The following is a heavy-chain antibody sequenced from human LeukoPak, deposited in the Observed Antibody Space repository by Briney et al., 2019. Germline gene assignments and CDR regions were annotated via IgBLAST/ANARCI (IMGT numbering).Heavy chain of an antibody. CDR2: INHSGST. CDR3: ARHRCSGGGSCYSFYFDY. D-gene: IGHD2-15*01. Sequence: SETLSLTCAVYGGSFSGYYWSWIRQPPGKGLEWIGEINHSGSTNYNPSLKSRVTISVDTSKNQFSLKLSSVTAADTAVYYCARHRCSGGGSCYSFYFDYWGQGTLVTVSS. J-gene: IGHJ4*02. CDR1: GGSFSGYY. V-gene: IGHV4-34*01.